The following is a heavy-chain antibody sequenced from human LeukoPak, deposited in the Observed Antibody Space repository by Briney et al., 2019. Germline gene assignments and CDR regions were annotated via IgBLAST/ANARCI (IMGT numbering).Heavy chain of an antibody. J-gene: IGHJ4*02. Sequence: ETLSLTCIVSGGSISSSLIYWGWIRQPPGKGLEWIGSIHYSGSSYYNPSLKSRVTISVDTSKNHFSLKLTSVAAADTAVYYCARATPVVTTIFDYWGQGTLVTVSS. D-gene: IGHD4-23*01. CDR1: GGSISSSLIY. CDR3: ARATPVVTTIFDY. CDR2: IHYSGSS. V-gene: IGHV4-39*02.